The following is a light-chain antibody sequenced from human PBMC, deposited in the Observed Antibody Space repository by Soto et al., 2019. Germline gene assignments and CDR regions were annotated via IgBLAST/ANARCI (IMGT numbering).Light chain of an antibody. CDR3: QQYGSSSIT. Sequence: EIVLTQSPGTLSLYPGERATLSCRASQSVSSSSLAWNQQKPGRAPRLLIYSTSSRATGIPDRFSGSGSGTDFTLTISRLEPEDFAVYYCQQYGSSSITFGQGTRLEIK. CDR2: STS. CDR1: QSVSSSS. J-gene: IGKJ5*01. V-gene: IGKV3-20*01.